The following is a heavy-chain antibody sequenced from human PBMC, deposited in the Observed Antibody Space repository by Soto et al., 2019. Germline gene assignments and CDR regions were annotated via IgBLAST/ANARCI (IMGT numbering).Heavy chain of an antibody. V-gene: IGHV4-4*02. D-gene: IGHD1-1*01. Sequence: QVQLQESGPGLVKPSGTLSLTCAVSGGSISSSNWWSWVRQPPGKGLEWIGEIYHSGSTNYNPSLKSRVXXAXDTXKNQFSLKLSSVTAADTAVYYCARGAGNWNDPVDYWGQGTLVTVSS. CDR2: IYHSGST. J-gene: IGHJ4*02. CDR1: GGSISSSNW. CDR3: ARGAGNWNDPVDY.